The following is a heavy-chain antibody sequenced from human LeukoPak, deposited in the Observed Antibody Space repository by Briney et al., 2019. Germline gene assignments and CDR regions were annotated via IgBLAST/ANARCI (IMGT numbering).Heavy chain of an antibody. CDR1: GYIFNNYD. V-gene: IGHV1-8*01. J-gene: IGHJ4*02. CDR3: AKGLRFDY. CDR2: MNPNSGKR. Sequence: ASVKVSCKASGYIFNNYDINWVRQATGQGLEWMGWMNPNSGKRVYAQKFQGRVTITTNSSINTAYMELTSLTSDDTAVYYCAKGLRFDYWGQGTLVTVSS.